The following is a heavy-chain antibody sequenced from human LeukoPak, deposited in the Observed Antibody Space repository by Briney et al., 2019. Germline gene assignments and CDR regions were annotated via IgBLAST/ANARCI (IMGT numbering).Heavy chain of an antibody. J-gene: IGHJ3*02. Sequence: GGSLRLSCAASGFSFSTYTMNWVRQAPGKGLEWVSSISSSSSYIYYADSVKGRFTISRDDAKNSLHLQMNSLRAEDTAVYYCSSSRGGDAFDIWGQGTMVTVSS. D-gene: IGHD5-12*01. CDR1: GFSFSTYT. CDR2: ISSSSSYI. V-gene: IGHV3-21*01. CDR3: SSSRGGDAFDI.